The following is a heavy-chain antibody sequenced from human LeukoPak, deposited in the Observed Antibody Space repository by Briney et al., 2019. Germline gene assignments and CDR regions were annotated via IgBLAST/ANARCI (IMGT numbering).Heavy chain of an antibody. CDR1: GFTFSSYA. Sequence: QPGGSLRLSCAASGFTFSSYAMHWVRQAPGKGLEWVAVVSYDGSNKYYADSVKGRFTISRDNSKNTLYLQMNSLRAEDTAAYYCARDVDCSGGSCYSGYFDYWGQGTLVTVSS. D-gene: IGHD2-15*01. CDR3: ARDVDCSGGSCYSGYFDY. J-gene: IGHJ4*02. CDR2: VSYDGSNK. V-gene: IGHV3-30-3*01.